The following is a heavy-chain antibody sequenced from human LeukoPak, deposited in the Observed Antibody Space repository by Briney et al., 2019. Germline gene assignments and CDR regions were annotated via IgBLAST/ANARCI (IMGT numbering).Heavy chain of an antibody. J-gene: IGHJ4*02. CDR2: LSPDESNR. V-gene: IGHV3-74*01. CDR3: AAMILGGRDY. CDR1: GFTFSRYW. D-gene: IGHD3-22*01. Sequence: GGSLRLSCAASGFTFSRYWMHWVRQAPGKGPEWVSRLSPDESNRSYADSVQGRFTISRDNAKNTVYLQMNSLRAEDTAVYYCAAMILGGRDYWGQGTLVTVSS.